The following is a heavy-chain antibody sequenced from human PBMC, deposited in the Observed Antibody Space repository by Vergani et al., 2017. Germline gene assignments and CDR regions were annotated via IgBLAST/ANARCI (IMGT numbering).Heavy chain of an antibody. V-gene: IGHV4-4*02. D-gene: IGHD3-16*01. CDR2: IYHSGGT. CDR3: AGRGRFWGDY. Sequence: VQLQESGPGLVKPSGTLSLTCAVSGGSISSSNWWSWVRQPPGQGLEWIGDIYHSGGTNYSPSLKSRVTISVDKSQNRFSLKLISVTAADTAVYYCAGRGRFWGDYWGQGTLVTVSS. J-gene: IGHJ4*02. CDR1: GGSISSSNW.